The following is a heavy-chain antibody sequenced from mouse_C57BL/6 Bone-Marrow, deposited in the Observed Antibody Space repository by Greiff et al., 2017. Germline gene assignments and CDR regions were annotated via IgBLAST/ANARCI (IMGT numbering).Heavy chain of an antibody. V-gene: IGHV1-19*01. D-gene: IGHD1-1*01. Sequence: EVQLQQSGPVLVKPGASVKMSCKASGYTFTDYYMNWVKQSHGKSLEWIGVINPYNGGTSYNQKFKGKATLTVDKSSSTAYMELNSLTSEDSAVYYCAREGLLWYFDVWGTGTTVTVSS. CDR3: AREGLLWYFDV. J-gene: IGHJ1*03. CDR1: GYTFTDYY. CDR2: INPYNGGT.